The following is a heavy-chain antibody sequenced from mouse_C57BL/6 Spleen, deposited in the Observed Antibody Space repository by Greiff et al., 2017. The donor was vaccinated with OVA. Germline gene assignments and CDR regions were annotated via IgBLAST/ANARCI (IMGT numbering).Heavy chain of an antibody. CDR1: GYTFTEYT. CDR2: FYPGSGSI. J-gene: IGHJ1*03. V-gene: IGHV1-62-2*01. D-gene: IGHD1-1*01. Sequence: QVLLQQSGAELVKPGASVKLSCTASGYTFTEYTIHWVKQRSGQGLEWIGWFYPGSGSIKYNEKFKDKATLTADKSSSTVYMELSRLTSEDSAVYFGARHEDYYGSSFWYFDVWGTGTTVTVSS. CDR3: ARHEDYYGSSFWYFDV.